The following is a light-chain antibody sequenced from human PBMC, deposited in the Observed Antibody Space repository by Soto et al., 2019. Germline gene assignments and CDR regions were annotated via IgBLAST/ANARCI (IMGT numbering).Light chain of an antibody. J-gene: IGKJ4*01. CDR1: QSVSSNL. V-gene: IGKV3-20*01. CDR2: GAS. CDR3: RQYGTSLGFP. Sequence: ETMLTQSPGTLSFSPGERATLSCRASQSVSSNLLAWYQEKPGQAPRLLIFGASRRATGIPDRFSGSGSGTDFTLTITRLEPEDFAVYYCRQYGTSLGFPVGGGTKVDIK.